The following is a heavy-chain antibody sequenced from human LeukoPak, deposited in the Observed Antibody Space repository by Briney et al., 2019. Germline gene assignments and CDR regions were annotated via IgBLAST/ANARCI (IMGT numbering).Heavy chain of an antibody. CDR2: IYHSGST. D-gene: IGHD6-13*01. CDR1: GGSISSSNW. CDR3: ARGVAAAQSYYFDY. V-gene: IGHV4-4*02. J-gene: IGHJ4*02. Sequence: PSGTLSLTCAVSGGSISSSNWWSWVRQPPGKGLEWIGEIYHSGSTNYNPSLKSRVTISVDKSKNQFSLKLSSVTAADTAVYYCARGVAAAQSYYFDYWGQGTLVTVSS.